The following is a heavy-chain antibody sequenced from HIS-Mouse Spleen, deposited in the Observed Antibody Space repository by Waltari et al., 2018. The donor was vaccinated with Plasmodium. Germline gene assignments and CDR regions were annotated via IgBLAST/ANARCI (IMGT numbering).Heavy chain of an antibody. J-gene: IGHJ6*02. Sequence: QVQLVESGGGVVQPGRSLRLSCAASGFTFRSYAMHWVRQDPGRGLGVVAVKSNDGSNKYYANSVKGAFTISRDNSKNTLYLQINSLSAEDTAVYYCARLYYDFWSGYYPYGMDVWGQGTTVTVSS. CDR2: KSNDGSNK. CDR3: ARLYYDFWSGYYPYGMDV. CDR1: GFTFRSYA. D-gene: IGHD3-3*01. V-gene: IGHV3-30*04.